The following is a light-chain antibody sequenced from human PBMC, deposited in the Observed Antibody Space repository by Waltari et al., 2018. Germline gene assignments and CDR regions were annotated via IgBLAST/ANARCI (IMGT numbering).Light chain of an antibody. Sequence: QPVLTQPPSSSASPGESARLTCTLPSDINVGNSNISWYQQKPGSPPRYLLYYYSDSDKGQGSGVPSRFSGSKDASANTGILLISGLQSEDEADYYCMIWPSNALYVFGTGSRVSVL. J-gene: IGLJ1*01. CDR2: YYSDSDK. V-gene: IGLV5-37*01. CDR1: SDINVGNSN. CDR3: MIWPSNALYV.